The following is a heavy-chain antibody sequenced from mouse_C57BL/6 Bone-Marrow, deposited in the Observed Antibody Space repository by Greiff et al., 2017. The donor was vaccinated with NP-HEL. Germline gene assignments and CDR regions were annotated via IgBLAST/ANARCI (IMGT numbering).Heavy chain of an antibody. CDR2: FYPGSGSI. Sequence: QVQLQQSGAELVKPGASVKLSCKASGYTFTEYTIHWVKQRSGQGLEWIGWFYPGSGSIKYNEKFKDKATLTADKSSSTVYMELSRLTSEDSAVYFCARHSHYYGSSYAYAMDYWGQGTSVTVSS. J-gene: IGHJ4*01. V-gene: IGHV1-62-2*01. CDR3: ARHSHYYGSSYAYAMDY. D-gene: IGHD1-1*01. CDR1: GYTFTEYT.